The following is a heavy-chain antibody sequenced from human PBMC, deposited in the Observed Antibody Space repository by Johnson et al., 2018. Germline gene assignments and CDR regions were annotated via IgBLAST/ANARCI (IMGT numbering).Heavy chain of an antibody. J-gene: IGHJ4*02. CDR2: ISTGGDLT. Sequence: VQLQESGGGLGQPGGSLRLSCAASGFTFSRHGMGWVRHISGKGLECVAAISTGGDLTYYSDSVKGRFTISRDNFRNTLFLQLDSLRVEDTALYYCMKTGPLYFQAGGQGTLVTVSS. CDR1: GFTFSRHG. V-gene: IGHV3-23*01. CDR3: MKTGPLYFQA. D-gene: IGHD2/OR15-2a*01.